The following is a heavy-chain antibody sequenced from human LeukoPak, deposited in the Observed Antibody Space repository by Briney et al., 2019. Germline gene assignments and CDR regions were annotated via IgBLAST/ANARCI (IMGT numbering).Heavy chain of an antibody. CDR2: IRYDGSNK. D-gene: IGHD3-22*01. V-gene: IGHV3-30*02. CDR3: ATLPYYYDSSGSYYFDY. CDR1: GFTFSSYG. J-gene: IGHJ4*02. Sequence: GGTLRLSCAAPGFTFSSYGMSWVRQAPGKGLEWVAFIRYDGSNKYYADSVKGRFTISRDNSKNTLYLQMNSLRVEDTAVYYCATLPYYYDSSGSYYFDYWGQGTLVTVSS.